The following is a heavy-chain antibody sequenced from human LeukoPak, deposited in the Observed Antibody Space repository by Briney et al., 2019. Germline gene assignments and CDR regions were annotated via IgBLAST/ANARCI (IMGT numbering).Heavy chain of an antibody. J-gene: IGHJ4*02. V-gene: IGHV3-48*03. D-gene: IGHD3-10*01. CDR2: ISSSGSTI. CDR1: GFTFSSYE. CDR3: ARARRDYYGSGSYYNFDY. Sequence: GGSLRLSCAASGFTFSSYEMKWVRQAPGKGLEWVSYISSSGSTIYYADSVKGRFTISRDNAKNSLYLQMNSLRAEDTAVYYCARARRDYYGSGSYYNFDYWGQGTLVTVSS.